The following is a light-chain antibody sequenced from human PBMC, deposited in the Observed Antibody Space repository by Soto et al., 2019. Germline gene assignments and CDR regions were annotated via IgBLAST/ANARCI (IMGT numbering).Light chain of an antibody. CDR2: GAS. CDR3: QQYSSSPRT. J-gene: IGKJ1*01. CDR1: QSVSSSY. V-gene: IGKV3-20*01. Sequence: IVWTRAADTLCLALGESAIIYYRASQSVSSSYLAWYQQKPGQAPRLLIYGASSRATGIPDRFSGSGSGTYFTLTISRLEPEAFAVYYCQQYSSSPRTFGQGTKVDI.